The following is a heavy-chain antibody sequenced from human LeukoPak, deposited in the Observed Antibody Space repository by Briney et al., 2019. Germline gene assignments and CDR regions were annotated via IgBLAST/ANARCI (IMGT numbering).Heavy chain of an antibody. Sequence: GGSLRLSCAASGFTFSSYEMNWVRQAPGKGLEWVSYISSSGSTIYYADSVKGRFTVSRDNSKNTLYLQMNSLTAEDTAVYYCAKDRGGSYPNWFDPWGQGTLVTVSS. CDR3: AKDRGGSYPNWFDP. V-gene: IGHV3-48*03. J-gene: IGHJ5*02. CDR1: GFTFSSYE. D-gene: IGHD1-26*01. CDR2: ISSSGSTI.